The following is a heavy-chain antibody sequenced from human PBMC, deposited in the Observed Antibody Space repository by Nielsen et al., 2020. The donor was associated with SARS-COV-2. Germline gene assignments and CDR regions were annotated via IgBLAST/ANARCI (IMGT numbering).Heavy chain of an antibody. D-gene: IGHD3-10*01. J-gene: IGHJ3*01. CDR3: AKDGVVRGDALDL. CDR1: GFTFSSYW. CDR2: VSASGGST. Sequence: GGSLRLSCAASGFTFSSYWMSWVRRAPGRGLQWVTGVSASGGSTYYTDSVKGRFSISRDNSKNTLFLQMHSLRVEDTAVYYCAKDGVVRGDALDLWGQGTMVTVSS. V-gene: IGHV3-23*01.